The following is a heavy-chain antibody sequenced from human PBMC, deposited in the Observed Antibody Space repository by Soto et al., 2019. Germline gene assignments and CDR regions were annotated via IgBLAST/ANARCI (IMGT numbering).Heavy chain of an antibody. D-gene: IGHD1-20*01. Sequence: GGSLRLSCAASGFTFSSYAMSWVRQAPGKGLEWVSAISGSGGSTYYADSVKGRFTISRDNSKNTLYLQMNSLRAEDTAVYYCAAYNWNLNAFDIWGQGTLVTVS. J-gene: IGHJ3*02. CDR1: GFTFSSYA. CDR2: ISGSGGST. V-gene: IGHV3-23*01. CDR3: AAYNWNLNAFDI.